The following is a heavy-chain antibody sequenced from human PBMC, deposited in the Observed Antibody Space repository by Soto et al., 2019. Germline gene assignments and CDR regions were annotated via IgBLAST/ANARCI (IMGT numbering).Heavy chain of an antibody. V-gene: IGHV1-69*04. Sequence: SVKVSCKASGGTFSSYTISWVRQAPGQGLEWMGRIIPILGIANYAQKFQGRVTITADKSTSTAYMELSSLRSEDTAVYYCARDRVTVTAHYYYYGMDVWGQGTTVTVSS. J-gene: IGHJ6*02. CDR2: IIPILGIA. D-gene: IGHD4-17*01. CDR3: ARDRVTVTAHYYYYGMDV. CDR1: GGTFSSYT.